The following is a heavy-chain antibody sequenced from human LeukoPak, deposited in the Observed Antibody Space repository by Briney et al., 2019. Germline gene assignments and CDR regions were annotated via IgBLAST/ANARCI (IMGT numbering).Heavy chain of an antibody. CDR2: INSDGSST. CDR1: GFTLSSYW. D-gene: IGHD3-22*01. Sequence: GGSLRLSCAASGFTLSSYWMSWVRQAPGKGLVWVSRINSDGSSTTYADSVKGRFTMSRDNAKNTLYLQMNSLRAEDTAVYYCAAYDSSGYSFDYWGQGILVTVSS. J-gene: IGHJ4*02. V-gene: IGHV3-74*01. CDR3: AAYDSSGYSFDY.